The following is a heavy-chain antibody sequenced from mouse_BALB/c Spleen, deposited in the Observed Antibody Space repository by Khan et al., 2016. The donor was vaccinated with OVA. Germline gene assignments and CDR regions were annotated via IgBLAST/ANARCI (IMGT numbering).Heavy chain of an antibody. Sequence: QVQLKESGAELVRPGASVTLSCKTSGYIFTSYWIHWVKQRSGQGLEWMARIYPGTDNSYYTEKFKDKATLTADKSSSTAYMQLSSLKSEDSDVYFCAREEALYNFDHWGQGTTLTVSS. CDR2: IYPGTDNS. V-gene: IGHV1-76*01. D-gene: IGHD3-2*02. CDR3: AREEALYNFDH. CDR1: GYIFTSYW. J-gene: IGHJ2*01.